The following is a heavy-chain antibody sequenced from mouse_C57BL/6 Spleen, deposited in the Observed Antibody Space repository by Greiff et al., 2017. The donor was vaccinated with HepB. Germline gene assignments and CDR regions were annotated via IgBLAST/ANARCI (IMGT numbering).Heavy chain of an antibody. D-gene: IGHD4-1*01. Sequence: EVHLVESGGGLVKPGGSLKHSCAASGFTFSSYAMSWVRQTPEKRLEWVATISDGGSYTYYPDNVKGRFTISRDNAKNNLYLQMSHLKSEDTAMYYCARAPANWDWFAYWGQRTLVTVSA. CDR1: GFTFSSYA. J-gene: IGHJ3*01. V-gene: IGHV5-4*01. CDR3: ARAPANWDWFAY. CDR2: ISDGGSYT.